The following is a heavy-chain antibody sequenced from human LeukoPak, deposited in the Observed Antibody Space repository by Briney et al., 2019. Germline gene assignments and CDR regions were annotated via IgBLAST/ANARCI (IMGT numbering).Heavy chain of an antibody. V-gene: IGHV1-18*01. Sequence: AAVKVSCKASSYTFTSHGISWVRQAPGQGLEWMGWINTYIGNTNSAQKLQGRVTMTTDTSTSTAYMERRSLRSDDTAVYYCARDRGVLRYFDWLFEFDYWGQGTLVTVSS. CDR3: ARDRGVLRYFDWLFEFDY. CDR2: INTYIGNT. CDR1: SYTFTSHG. J-gene: IGHJ4*02. D-gene: IGHD3-9*01.